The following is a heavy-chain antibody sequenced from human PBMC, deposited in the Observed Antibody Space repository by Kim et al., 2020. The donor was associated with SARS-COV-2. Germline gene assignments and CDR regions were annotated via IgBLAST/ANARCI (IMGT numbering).Heavy chain of an antibody. D-gene: IGHD5-12*01. V-gene: IGHV3-30-3*01. Sequence: GGSLRLSCAASGFTFSSYAMHWVRQAPGKGLEWVAVISYDGSNKYYADSVKGRFTISRDNSKNTLYLQMNSLRAEDTAVYYCASSDGYNFPPHFDSWGQG. J-gene: IGHJ4*02. CDR3: ASSDGYNFPPHFDS. CDR2: ISYDGSNK. CDR1: GFTFSSYA.